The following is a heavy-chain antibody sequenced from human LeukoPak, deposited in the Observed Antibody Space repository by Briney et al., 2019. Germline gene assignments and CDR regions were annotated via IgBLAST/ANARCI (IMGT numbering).Heavy chain of an antibody. Sequence: ASVKVSCKASGYTFTGYYMHWVRQAPGQGLEWMGWINPNSGGTNYAQKFQGRVTMTRDTSISTAYMELSRLRSDDTAVYYCARVLRRVGATPFDYWGQGTLVTVSS. CDR2: INPNSGGT. CDR1: GYTFTGYY. CDR3: ARVLRRVGATPFDY. V-gene: IGHV1-2*02. D-gene: IGHD1-26*01. J-gene: IGHJ4*02.